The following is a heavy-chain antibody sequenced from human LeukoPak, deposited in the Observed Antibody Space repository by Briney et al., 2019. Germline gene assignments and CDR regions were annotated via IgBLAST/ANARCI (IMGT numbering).Heavy chain of an antibody. CDR2: VSTSGSTI. D-gene: IGHD2-2*01. Sequence: GGSLRLSCAPSGFTFSDSYMTWIRQAPGKGLEWVSYVSTSGSTIYYADSVRGRFTISRDNAKNSLYLQMNSQRAEERAVYYCVRDRGRGGGIVVVRAHWGQGTVVTVSS. V-gene: IGHV3-11*04. J-gene: IGHJ4*02. CDR3: VRDRGRGGGIVVVRAH. CDR1: GFTFSDSY.